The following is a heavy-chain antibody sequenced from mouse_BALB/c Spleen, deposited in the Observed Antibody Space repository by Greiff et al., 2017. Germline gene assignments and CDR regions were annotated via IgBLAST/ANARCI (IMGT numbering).Heavy chain of an antibody. CDR3: ARPWYDRYYFDY. CDR2: IDPSDSET. CDR1: GYTFTSYY. Sequence: QVQLQQSGAELVKPGASVKLSCKASGYTFTSYYMYWVKQRPGQGLEWIGMIDPSDSETHYNQMFKDKATLTVDKSSSTAYMQLSSLTSEDSAVYYCARPWYDRYYFDYWGQGTTLTVSS. V-gene: IGHV1-61*01. D-gene: IGHD2-14*01. J-gene: IGHJ2*01.